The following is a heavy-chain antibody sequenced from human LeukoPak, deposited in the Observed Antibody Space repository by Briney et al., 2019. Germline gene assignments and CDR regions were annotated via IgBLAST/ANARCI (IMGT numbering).Heavy chain of an antibody. CDR1: GGTFSSYA. V-gene: IGHV1-69*13. CDR2: IIPIFGTA. Sequence: ASVKVSCKASGGTFSSYAISWVRQAPGQGLEWMGGIIPIFGTANYAQKFQGRVTITADESTSTAYMELRSLRSDDTAVYYCASYVYSSGWFGFDPWGQGTLVTVSS. D-gene: IGHD6-19*01. J-gene: IGHJ5*02. CDR3: ASYVYSSGWFGFDP.